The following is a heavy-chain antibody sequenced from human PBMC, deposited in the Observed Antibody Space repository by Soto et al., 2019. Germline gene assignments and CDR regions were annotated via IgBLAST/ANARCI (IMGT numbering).Heavy chain of an antibody. CDR3: ARVKECSSTSCYARDAFDV. CDR2: ISSGGSAI. D-gene: IGHD2-2*01. J-gene: IGHJ3*01. Sequence: QVQLVESGGGLVKPGGSVRLSCAASGFTFSDHYLSWIRRAPRKGLEWVSYISSGGSAIYYADSVKGRFTISRDNAKNSLYLQMNSLRAEDTAVYYCARVKECSSTSCYARDAFDVWGQGTMVTVSS. V-gene: IGHV3-11*01. CDR1: GFTFSDHY.